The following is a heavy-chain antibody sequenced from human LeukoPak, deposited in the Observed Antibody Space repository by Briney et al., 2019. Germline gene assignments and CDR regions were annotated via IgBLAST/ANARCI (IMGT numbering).Heavy chain of an antibody. CDR1: GFTFSSYA. CDR2: ISYDGSNK. CDR3: ARIESSWYGYNWFDP. D-gene: IGHD6-13*01. J-gene: IGHJ5*02. V-gene: IGHV3-30*01. Sequence: GGSLRLSCAASGFTFSSYAMHWVRQAPGKGLEWVAVISYDGSNKYYADSVKGRFTIFRDNSKNTLYLQMNSLRAEDTAVYYCARIESSWYGYNWFDPWGQGTLVTVSS.